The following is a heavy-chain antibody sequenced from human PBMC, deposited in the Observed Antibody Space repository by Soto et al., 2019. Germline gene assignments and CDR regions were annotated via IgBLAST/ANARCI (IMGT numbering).Heavy chain of an antibody. CDR2: IIPIFGTA. D-gene: IGHD2-2*02. Sequence: GASVKVSCKASGGTFSSYAISWVRQAPGQGLEWMGGIIPIFGTANYAQKFQGRVTITADESTSTAYMELSSLRSEDTAVYYCARSIYPRAREYYFDYWGQGPLVPVSS. V-gene: IGHV1-69*13. J-gene: IGHJ4*02. CDR1: GGTFSSYA. CDR3: ARSIYPRAREYYFDY.